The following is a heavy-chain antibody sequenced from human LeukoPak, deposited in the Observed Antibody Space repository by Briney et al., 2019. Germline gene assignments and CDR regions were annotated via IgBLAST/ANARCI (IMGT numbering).Heavy chain of an antibody. CDR1: GYTFTGYY. D-gene: IGHD3-10*01. Sequence: ASVKVSCKASGYTFTGYYMHWVRQAPGQGLEWMGRINPNSGGTNYAQKFQGRVTMTRDTSISTAYMEMSGLRSDDTAVYYCARFPRYGSSYGMDVWGQGTTVTVSS. V-gene: IGHV1-2*06. J-gene: IGHJ6*02. CDR3: ARFPRYGSSYGMDV. CDR2: INPNSGGT.